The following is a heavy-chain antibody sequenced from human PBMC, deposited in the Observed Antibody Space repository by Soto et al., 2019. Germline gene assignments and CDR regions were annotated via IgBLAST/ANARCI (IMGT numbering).Heavy chain of an antibody. Sequence: GGSLRLSCAASGFTVSSNYMSWVRQAPGKGLEWVSVIYSGGSTYYADSVKGRFTISRHNSKNTLYLQMNSLRAEDTAVYYCATELREPPNYSGYSSSWYVVWGQGTLVTVSS. D-gene: IGHD6-13*01. CDR3: ATELREPPNYSGYSSSWYVV. V-gene: IGHV3-53*04. CDR2: IYSGGST. J-gene: IGHJ4*02. CDR1: GFTVSSNY.